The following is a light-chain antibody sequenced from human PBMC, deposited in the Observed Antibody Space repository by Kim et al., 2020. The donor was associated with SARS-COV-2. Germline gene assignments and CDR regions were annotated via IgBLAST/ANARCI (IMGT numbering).Light chain of an antibody. Sequence: ASVGERVIITCQARQDITSYLNGGQQKPGKPPNLLIYDTSSLETGVPSRFSGSGSGTNFTFNISSLQPEDIATYYCQQYNSLPLTFGGGTKVDIK. V-gene: IGKV1-33*01. CDR1: QDITSY. CDR3: QQYNSLPLT. J-gene: IGKJ4*01. CDR2: DTS.